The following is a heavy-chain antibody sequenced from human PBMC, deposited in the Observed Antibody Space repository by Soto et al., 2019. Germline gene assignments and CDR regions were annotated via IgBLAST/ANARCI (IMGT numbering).Heavy chain of an antibody. CDR2: ISGSGGSA. D-gene: IGHD6-19*01. Sequence: GGSLRLSCAASGFTFSSYAMSWVRQAPGKGLEWVSAISGSGGSAYYADSVKGRFTISRDNSKNTLYLQMNSLRAEDTAVYYCAKARKCEQWLNRPFDYWGQGTLVTVSS. CDR3: AKARKCEQWLNRPFDY. CDR1: GFTFSSYA. V-gene: IGHV3-23*01. J-gene: IGHJ4*02.